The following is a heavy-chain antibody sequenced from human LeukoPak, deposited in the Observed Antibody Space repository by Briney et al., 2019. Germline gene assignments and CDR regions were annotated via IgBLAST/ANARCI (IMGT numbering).Heavy chain of an antibody. V-gene: IGHV3-23*01. CDR2: ISGSGGST. Sequence: GSLRLSCAASGFTFSSYAMSWVRQAPGKGLEWASAISGSGGSTYYADSVKGRFTISRDNSKNTLYLQMNSLRAEDTAVYYCAKASSKVAGTAIGYWGQGTLVTVSS. J-gene: IGHJ4*02. CDR1: GFTFSSYA. D-gene: IGHD6-19*01. CDR3: AKASSKVAGTAIGY.